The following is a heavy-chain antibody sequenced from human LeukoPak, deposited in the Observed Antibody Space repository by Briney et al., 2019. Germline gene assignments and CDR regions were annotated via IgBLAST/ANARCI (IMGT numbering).Heavy chain of an antibody. CDR3: AKGPNRGSGWYDYFDY. V-gene: IGHV3-9*01. Sequence: GGSLRLSCAASGFTFDDYAMHWVRQAPGKGLEWVSGISWNSGSIGYADSVKGRFTISRDNAKNSLYLQMNSLRAEDTALYYCAKGPNRGSGWYDYFDYWGQGTLVTVSS. D-gene: IGHD6-19*01. J-gene: IGHJ4*02. CDR2: ISWNSGSI. CDR1: GFTFDDYA.